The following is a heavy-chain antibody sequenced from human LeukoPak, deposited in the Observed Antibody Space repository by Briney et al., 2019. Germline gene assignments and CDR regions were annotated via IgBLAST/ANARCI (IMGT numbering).Heavy chain of an antibody. J-gene: IGHJ4*02. CDR2: IYDNGST. CDR1: GVSISSSSYH. CDR3: ARQVLHTAMDY. Sequence: PSETLSLTCTVSGVSISSSSYHWDWIRQPPGKGLEWIGSIYDNGSTYYSPSLKSRVTISVDTSKNQFSLRLNSVTAADTAVYYCARQVLHTAMDYWGQGTLVSVSS. V-gene: IGHV4-39*01. D-gene: IGHD5-18*01.